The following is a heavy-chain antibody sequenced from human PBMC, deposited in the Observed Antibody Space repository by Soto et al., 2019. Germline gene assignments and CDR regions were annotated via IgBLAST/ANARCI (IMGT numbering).Heavy chain of an antibody. D-gene: IGHD2-15*01. J-gene: IGHJ6*02. CDR3: ARDGAADPYYYYGMDV. V-gene: IGHV4-31*03. CDR2: IYYSGIT. CDR1: GGSISSGGYY. Sequence: SETLSLTCTVSGGSISSGGYYWSWIRQHPGKGQEWIGYIYYSGITYYSPSLKSRVTISVDKSKNQFSLKLSSVTAADTAAYYCARDGAADPYYYYGMDVWGQGTTVTVSS.